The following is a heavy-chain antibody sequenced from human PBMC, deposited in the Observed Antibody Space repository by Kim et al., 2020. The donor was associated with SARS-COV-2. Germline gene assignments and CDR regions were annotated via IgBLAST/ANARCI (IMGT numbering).Heavy chain of an antibody. D-gene: IGHD2-2*01. J-gene: IGHJ4*02. CDR1: GFTFSGNW. CDR3: AKLDYASSDY. V-gene: IGHV3-7*03. CDR2: INGDGSET. Sequence: GGSLRLSCEASGFTFSGNWMGWVRQPAGKGPEWVANINGDGSETWYVDSVRGRFTLSRDNAKKSVFLQMNSLRAEDTAVYYCAKLDYASSDYWGQGTLVLVSA.